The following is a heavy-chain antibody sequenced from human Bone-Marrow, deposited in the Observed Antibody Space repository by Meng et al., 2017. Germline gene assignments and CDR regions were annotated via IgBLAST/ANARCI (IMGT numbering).Heavy chain of an antibody. J-gene: IGHJ4*02. D-gene: IGHD6-19*01. Sequence: ASVKVSCKASGYTFTSYDINWVRQATGQGLEWMGWMNPNSGNTGYAQKFQGRVTMTRNTSISTAYMELSSLRSEDTAVYYCARTGYSSGWYGTPLDYWGQGTLVTVSS. CDR1: GYTFTSYD. CDR2: MNPNSGNT. CDR3: ARTGYSSGWYGTPLDY. V-gene: IGHV1-8*01.